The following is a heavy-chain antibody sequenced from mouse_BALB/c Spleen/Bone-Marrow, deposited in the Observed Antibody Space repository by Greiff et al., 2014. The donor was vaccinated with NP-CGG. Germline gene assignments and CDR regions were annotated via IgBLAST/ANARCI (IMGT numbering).Heavy chain of an antibody. CDR1: GFNIKDTY. CDR3: ASYRYGWYFDV. D-gene: IGHD2-14*01. CDR2: IDPANGXX. J-gene: IGHJ1*01. Sequence: EVQLVESGAELVKPGASVKLSCTASGFNIKDTYMHWVKQRPEQGLEWIGRIDPANGXXXXXXXXXXXXXXXADTSSNTAYLQLSSLTSEDTAVYYCASYRYGWYFDVWGAGTTVTVSS. V-gene: IGHV14-3*02.